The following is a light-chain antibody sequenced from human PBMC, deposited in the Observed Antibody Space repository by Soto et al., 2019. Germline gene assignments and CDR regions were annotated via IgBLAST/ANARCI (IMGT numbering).Light chain of an antibody. Sequence: EIVLTQSPATLSLSPGERATLSCRASQNVSSYLAWYQQKPGQAPRLLIYDASNSAIGIPARFSGSGSGTDFTLTIISLQPEDFAVYFCQQRSNWPRLTFGGGTKVEI. CDR3: QQRSNWPRLT. V-gene: IGKV3-11*01. J-gene: IGKJ4*01. CDR1: QNVSSY. CDR2: DAS.